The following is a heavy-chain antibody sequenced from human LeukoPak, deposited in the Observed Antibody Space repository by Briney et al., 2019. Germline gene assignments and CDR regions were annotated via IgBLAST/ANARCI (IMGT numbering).Heavy chain of an antibody. D-gene: IGHD1-26*01. V-gene: IGHV4-61*02. CDR2: IYTSGST. Sequence: SQTLSLTCTVPGGSISSGSYYWSWIRQPGGKGLEWIWRIYTSGSTNYNPSLKSRVTISVDTSKNQFSLKLSSVTAAATAAYYCGRAELYYFDYWGQGTLVTVSS. CDR3: GRAELYYFDY. CDR1: GGSISSGSYY. J-gene: IGHJ4*02.